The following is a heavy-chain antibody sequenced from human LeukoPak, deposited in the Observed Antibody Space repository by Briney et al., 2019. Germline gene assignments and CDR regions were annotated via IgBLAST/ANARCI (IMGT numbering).Heavy chain of an antibody. CDR1: GFTFNSYW. CDR3: ATTLNIATAGYS. D-gene: IGHD6-13*01. V-gene: IGHV3-7*01. Sequence: PGGSLRLSCAASGFTFNSYWMSWVRQAPNKGLEWVANVQQEGSEKYYVDSVKGRFTISRDNAKNSVYLQMNSLRAEDTAIYYCATTLNIATAGYSWGQGTLVTVSS. CDR2: VQQEGSEK. J-gene: IGHJ4*02.